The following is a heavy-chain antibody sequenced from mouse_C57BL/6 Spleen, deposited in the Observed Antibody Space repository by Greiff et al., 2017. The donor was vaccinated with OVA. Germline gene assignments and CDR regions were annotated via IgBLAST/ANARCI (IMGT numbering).Heavy chain of an antibody. V-gene: IGHV1-85*01. J-gene: IGHJ2*01. CDR2: IYPRDGST. Sequence: QVQLQQSGPELVKPGASVKLSCKASGYTFTSYDINWVKQRPGQGLEWIGWIYPRDGSTKYNEKFKGKATLTVDTSSSTAYMELHSLTSEDSAVYFCASPYYGNYFYYFDDWGQGTTLTVSS. D-gene: IGHD2-1*01. CDR1: GYTFTSYD. CDR3: ASPYYGNYFYYFDD.